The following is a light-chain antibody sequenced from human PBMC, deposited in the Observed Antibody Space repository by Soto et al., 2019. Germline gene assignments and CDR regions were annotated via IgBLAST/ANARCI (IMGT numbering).Light chain of an antibody. CDR2: AAS. CDR1: QGISSW. CDR3: QQYKSYST. V-gene: IGKV1-5*01. J-gene: IGKJ1*01. Sequence: DIQMTQSPSTLSASVGDRVTITCRASQGISSWLAWYQQKPGKAPKLLIYAASSLQSGVPSRFSGSGSGTEFTLTINNLQPDDLATYICQQYKSYSTFGRGTKVDIK.